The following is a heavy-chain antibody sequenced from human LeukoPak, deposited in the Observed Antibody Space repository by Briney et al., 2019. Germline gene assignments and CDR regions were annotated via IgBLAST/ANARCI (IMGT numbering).Heavy chain of an antibody. Sequence: SETLFLTCAVYGGSFNDYYWIWIRQPPGKGLEWIGEIKPSGRTNYNPSLESRVTISVDTSKNHFSLKLSSVTAADTAVYYCARRDYLDHFYYIDVWDKGNTVTVSS. CDR1: GGSFNDYY. J-gene: IGHJ6*03. CDR2: IKPSGRT. D-gene: IGHD3-10*01. CDR3: ARRDYLDHFYYIDV. V-gene: IGHV4-34*01.